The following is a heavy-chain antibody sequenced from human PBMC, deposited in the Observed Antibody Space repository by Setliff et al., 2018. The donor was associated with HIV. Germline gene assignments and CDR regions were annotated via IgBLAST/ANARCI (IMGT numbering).Heavy chain of an antibody. CDR1: GDSITSRNYH. CDR3: ASEAWTSYRSSSGYYYYYMDV. J-gene: IGHJ6*03. D-gene: IGHD6-6*01. Sequence: SETLSLTCAVSGDSITSRNYHWDWVRQPPGKGLEWIWSLFYTGSTSCNPSLKSRVTISGDTSKNQFFLNLTSVTAADTAVYYCASEAWTSYRSSSGYYYYYMDVWGKGTTVT. V-gene: IGHV4-39*07. CDR2: LFYTGST.